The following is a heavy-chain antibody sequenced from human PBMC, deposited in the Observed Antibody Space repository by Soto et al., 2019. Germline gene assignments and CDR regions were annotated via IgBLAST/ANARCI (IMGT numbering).Heavy chain of an antibody. J-gene: IGHJ4*02. CDR3: ARGPSGDKVHY. D-gene: IGHD7-27*01. V-gene: IGHV4-31*03. CDR1: GGSISSGGYY. CDR2: IYYSGST. Sequence: TSETLSLTCTVSGGSISSGGYYWSWIRQHPGKGLEWIGYIYYSGSTYYNPSLKSRVTISVDTSKNQFSLKLSSVTAADTAVYYCARGPSGDKVHYWGQGALVTVSS.